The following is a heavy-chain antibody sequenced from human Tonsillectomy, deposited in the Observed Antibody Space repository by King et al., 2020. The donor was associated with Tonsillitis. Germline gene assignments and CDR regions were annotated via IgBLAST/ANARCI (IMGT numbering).Heavy chain of an antibody. CDR2: ILHDGSSK. J-gene: IGHJ4*02. D-gene: IGHD6-13*01. V-gene: IGHV3-30-3*01. Sequence: VQLVESGGGVIQPGTSLRLSCAASGFTFSTSAMHWVRQAPGKGLEWVAVILHDGSSKYYADSVKGRFTISRDNSKNTLYLQMSSLRGEDTAVYYCARAGFSSTWXVAYFDYWGQGTLVTVXS. CDR1: GFTFSTSA. CDR3: ARAGFSSTWXVAYFDY.